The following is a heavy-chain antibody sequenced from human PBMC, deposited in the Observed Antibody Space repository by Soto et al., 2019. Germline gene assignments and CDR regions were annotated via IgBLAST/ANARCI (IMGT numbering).Heavy chain of an antibody. J-gene: IGHJ1*01. D-gene: IGHD3-9*01. CDR2: ISWDGGST. CDR1: GFTFDDYT. V-gene: IGHV3-43*01. CDR3: EKDSGYGVERSYFQH. Sequence: EVQLVESGGVVVQPGGSLRLSCAASGFTFDDYTMHWVRQAPGKGLEWVSLISWDGGSTYYADSVKGRFTISRDNSKNSLYLQMHGLRTEDTDLYYCEKDSGYGVERSYFQHWGKGTLVTVSS.